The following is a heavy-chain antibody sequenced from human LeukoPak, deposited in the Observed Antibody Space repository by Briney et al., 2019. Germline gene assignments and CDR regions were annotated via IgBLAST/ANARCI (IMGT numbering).Heavy chain of an antibody. J-gene: IGHJ4*02. D-gene: IGHD6-19*01. CDR2: FFYTGST. Sequence: SETLSLTCTVSDGSISSATYYWGWIRQPPNKGLDWIGSFFYTGSTYYSPSLKSRVTISVDTSENQLSLKLRSVTAADTAVYYCARERVGTGWSTGHDYWGQGTLVTVSS. V-gene: IGHV4-39*07. CDR1: DGSISSATYY. CDR3: ARERVGTGWSTGHDY.